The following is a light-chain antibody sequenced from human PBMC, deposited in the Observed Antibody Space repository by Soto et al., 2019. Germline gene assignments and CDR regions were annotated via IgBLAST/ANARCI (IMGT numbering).Light chain of an antibody. CDR1: QDINKF. CDR2: SAS. J-gene: IGKJ2*01. Sequence: IQLTQSPSSLSASVEDRVTVTCRASQDINKFLAWFQQKPGKAPNLLIFSASTLQSAVPSRFSGGGSGTDFTLNIDSLQPEDFATDYCQQLKTYPYTCGQGTKLEIK. V-gene: IGKV1-9*01. CDR3: QQLKTYPYT.